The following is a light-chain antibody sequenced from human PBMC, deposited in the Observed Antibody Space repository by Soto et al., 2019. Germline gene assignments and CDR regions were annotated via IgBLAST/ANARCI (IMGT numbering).Light chain of an antibody. J-gene: IGKJ1*01. CDR3: QQSYSSPPT. CDR1: QGISTF. V-gene: IGKV1-39*01. Sequence: DIQMTQSPSSLSASVGDRVTISCRASQGISTFLNWYQQKPGKAPKLLIYTASSLQSGVPSRFSGSGSGTDFTLTISSLQPEDFETYYCQQSYSSPPTLGQGTKVDIK. CDR2: TAS.